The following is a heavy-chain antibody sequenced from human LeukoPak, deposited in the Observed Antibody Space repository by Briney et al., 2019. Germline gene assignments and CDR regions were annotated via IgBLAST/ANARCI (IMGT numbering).Heavy chain of an antibody. J-gene: IGHJ4*02. CDR3: ARDGAPATGGSYYR. Sequence: SETLSLTCTVSGGSISSSSYYWGWIRQPPGKGLEWIGSIYYSGSTYYNPSLKSRVTISVDTSKNQFSLNLRSVTAADTAVYYCARDGAPATGGSYYRWGQGTLVAVFS. CDR1: GGSISSSSYY. CDR2: IYYSGST. D-gene: IGHD3-10*01. V-gene: IGHV4-39*07.